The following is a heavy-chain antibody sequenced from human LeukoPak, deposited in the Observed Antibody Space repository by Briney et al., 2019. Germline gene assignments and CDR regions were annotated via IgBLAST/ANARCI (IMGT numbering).Heavy chain of an antibody. CDR3: AREGRKEGFDP. CDR2: INHSGST. CDR1: GGSFSGYY. D-gene: IGHD1-14*01. J-gene: IGHJ5*02. Sequence: SETLSLTCAVYGGSFSGYYWSWIRQPPGKGLEWIGEINHSGSTNYNPPLKSRVTISVDTSKNQFSLKLSSVTAADTAVYYCAREGRKEGFDPWGQGTLVTVSS. V-gene: IGHV4-34*01.